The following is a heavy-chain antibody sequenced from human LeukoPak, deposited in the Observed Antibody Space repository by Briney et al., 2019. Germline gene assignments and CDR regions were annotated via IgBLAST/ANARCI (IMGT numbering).Heavy chain of an antibody. V-gene: IGHV3-23*01. CDR2: ISGSDGST. CDR1: GFTFSSYA. Sequence: GGSLRLSCAASGFTFSSYAMSWVRQAPGKGLEWVSAISGSDGSTYYADSVEGRFTISRDNSKNTLYLQMNSLRAEDTAVYYCAKGGYYDFWSGYPKGDAFNIWGQGTMVTVSS. CDR3: AKGGYYDFWSGYPKGDAFNI. J-gene: IGHJ3*02. D-gene: IGHD3-3*01.